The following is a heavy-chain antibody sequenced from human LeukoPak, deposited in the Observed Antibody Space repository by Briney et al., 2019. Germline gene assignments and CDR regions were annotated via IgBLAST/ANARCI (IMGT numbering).Heavy chain of an antibody. V-gene: IGHV4-39*01. J-gene: IGHJ6*03. CDR2: IYYSGST. CDR3: ARQISRYGDYGPYYYYYYYMDV. D-gene: IGHD4-17*01. Sequence: PSETLSLTCTVSGGSISSSSYYWGWIRQPPGKGLEWIGSIYYSGSTYYNPPLKSRVTISVDTSKNQFSLKLSSVTAADTAVYYCARQISRYGDYGPYYYYYYYMDVWGKGTTVTVSS. CDR1: GGSISSSSYY.